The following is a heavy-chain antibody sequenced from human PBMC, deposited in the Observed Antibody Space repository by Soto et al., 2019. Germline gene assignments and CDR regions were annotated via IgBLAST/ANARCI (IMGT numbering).Heavy chain of an antibody. CDR3: ARSQGSSTSIIIYYYYHSGRDV. V-gene: IGHV1-69*01. Sequence: QVQLVQSGAEVKKPGSSVKVSCKASGGTFSSYAISWVRQAPGQGLEWMGGIIPISDTTNYAQKFQGRVTITAEESTSTADMELVGPRPENTAVYSCARSQGSSTSIIIYYYYHSGRDVGGKGTRVTVPS. CDR1: GGTFSSYA. D-gene: IGHD2-2*01. CDR2: IIPISDTT. J-gene: IGHJ6*04.